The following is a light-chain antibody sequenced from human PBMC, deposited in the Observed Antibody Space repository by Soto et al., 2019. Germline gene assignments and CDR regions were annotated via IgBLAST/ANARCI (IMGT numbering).Light chain of an antibody. V-gene: IGKV1D-13*01. CDR2: DVS. CDR1: QVISSA. CDR3: QQFSDYPFT. J-gene: IGKJ3*01. Sequence: AIQLTQSPSSLSASVGDRVTITCRASQVISSALAWYQQKPGKPPKLLMYDVSRLESGVPSRFSVSGSGTDFTLTISSLQPEDFTAYYCQQFSDYPFTFGPGTRVDIK.